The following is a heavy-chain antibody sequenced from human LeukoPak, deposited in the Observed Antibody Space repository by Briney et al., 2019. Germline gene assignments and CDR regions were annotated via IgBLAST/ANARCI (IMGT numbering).Heavy chain of an antibody. CDR1: GFTFSSYS. V-gene: IGHV3-21*01. CDR2: ISSSSSYI. D-gene: IGHD2-15*01. J-gene: IGHJ6*03. Sequence: PGGSLRLSCAASGFTFSSYSMNWVRQAPGKGLEWVSSISSSSSYIYYADSVKGRFTISRDNAKNSLYLQMNSLRAEDTAVYYCARDDGDVVYYYYYMDVWGKGTTVTVSS. CDR3: ARDDGDVVYYYYYMDV.